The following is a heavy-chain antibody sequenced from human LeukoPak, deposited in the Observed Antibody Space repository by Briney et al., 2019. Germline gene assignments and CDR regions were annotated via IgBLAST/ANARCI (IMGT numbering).Heavy chain of an antibody. V-gene: IGHV3-7*01. CDR3: AREDGYCSGGNCYSYFDS. Sequence: GGSLRLSCAASGFTFSHFWMSWVRQAPGKGLEWVAYIKKTGSETYYVDSVKGRFTITRDNTRNSLFLQMYSLRAEDTAVYFCAREDGYCSGGNCYSYFDSWGQGTLVTVST. CDR2: IKKTGSET. J-gene: IGHJ4*02. D-gene: IGHD2-15*01. CDR1: GFTFSHFW.